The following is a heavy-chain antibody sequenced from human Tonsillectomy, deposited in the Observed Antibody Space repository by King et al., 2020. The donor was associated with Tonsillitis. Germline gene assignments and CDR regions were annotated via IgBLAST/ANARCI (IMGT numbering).Heavy chain of an antibody. V-gene: IGHV4-39*01. Sequence: QLQESGPGLVKPSETLSLTCTVSGGSISSSTYYWGWIRQPPGKGLEWIGSIYYSGTTYYNPSLRSRVTISVDTSKNQFSLKLRSVTAADTAVYYCARLYSSVDYWGQGTLVTVSS. D-gene: IGHD5-18*01. CDR1: GGSISSSTYY. J-gene: IGHJ4*02. CDR2: IYYSGTT. CDR3: ARLYSSVDY.